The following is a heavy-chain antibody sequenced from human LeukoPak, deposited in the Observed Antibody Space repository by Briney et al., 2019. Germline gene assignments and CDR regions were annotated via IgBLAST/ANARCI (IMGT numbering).Heavy chain of an antibody. V-gene: IGHV4-4*07. D-gene: IGHD1-26*01. CDR2: IRNSGST. CDR1: GGSISSYF. CDR3: ARESGSDRYLDY. Sequence: PSETLSLTCNVSGGSISSYFWTWIRQPAGKGLEWIRRIRNSGSTNYNASLKSRVSMSVDTSKNQFSLNLTSVTDADTAVYYCARESGSDRYLDYWGQGSLVTVSS. J-gene: IGHJ4*02.